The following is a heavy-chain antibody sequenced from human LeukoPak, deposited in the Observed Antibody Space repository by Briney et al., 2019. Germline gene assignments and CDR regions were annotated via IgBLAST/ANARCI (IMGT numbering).Heavy chain of an antibody. CDR3: ARENFPPRSPYYYYGMDV. V-gene: IGHV3-33*01. J-gene: IGHJ6*02. CDR2: IWYDGSNK. Sequence: GRSLRLSCAASGFTFSSYGMHWVRQAPGKGLEWVAVIWYDGSNKYYADSVKGRFTISRDNSKNTLYLQMNSLRAEDTAVYYCARENFPPRSPYYYYGMDVWGRGTTVTVSS. CDR1: GFTFSSYG.